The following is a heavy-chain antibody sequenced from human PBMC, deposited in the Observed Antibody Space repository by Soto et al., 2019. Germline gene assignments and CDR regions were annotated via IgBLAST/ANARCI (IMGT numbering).Heavy chain of an antibody. Sequence: ESGGGLVQPGGSLRLSCAASGFTFSSYSMNWVRQAPGKGLEWVSYISSSSSTIYYADSVKGRFTISRDNAKNSLYLQMNSLRAEDTAVYYCARISSSWGDYWGQGTLVTVSS. J-gene: IGHJ4*02. CDR1: GFTFSSYS. CDR2: ISSSSSTI. D-gene: IGHD6-13*01. V-gene: IGHV3-48*01. CDR3: ARISSSWGDY.